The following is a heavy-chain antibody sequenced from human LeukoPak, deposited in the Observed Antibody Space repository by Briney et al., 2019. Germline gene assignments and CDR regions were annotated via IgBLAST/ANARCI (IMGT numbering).Heavy chain of an antibody. CDR2: ISGSGGST. V-gene: IGHV3-23*01. CDR1: GFTFSSYA. D-gene: IGHD6-6*01. CDR3: AKSLRIAALDYYYYMDV. Sequence: GGSLRLSCAASGFTFSSYAMSWVRQAPGKGLEWVSAISGSGGSTYYADSVKGRFTISRDNSKNTLYLQMNSLRAEDTAVYYCAKSLRIAALDYYYYMDVWGKGTTVTVSS. J-gene: IGHJ6*03.